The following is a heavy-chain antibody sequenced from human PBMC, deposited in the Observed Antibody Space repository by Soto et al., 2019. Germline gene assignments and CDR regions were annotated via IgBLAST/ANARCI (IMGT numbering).Heavy chain of an antibody. D-gene: IGHD3-10*01. J-gene: IGHJ4*02. Sequence: EVQLLESGGGLVQPGGSLRLSCAASGFTFSSYAMSWVRQAPGKGLEWVSAISGSGGSTYYADSVKGRFTISRDNSKNTLYLQMNSLRVEDTAVYYCAKDAITMVRGVISPFDYWGQGTLVTVSS. CDR1: GFTFSSYA. CDR2: ISGSGGST. CDR3: AKDAITMVRGVISPFDY. V-gene: IGHV3-23*01.